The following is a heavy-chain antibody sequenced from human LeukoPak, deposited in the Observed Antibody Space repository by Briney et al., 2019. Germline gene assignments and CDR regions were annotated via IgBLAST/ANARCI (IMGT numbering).Heavy chain of an antibody. Sequence: PGGSLRLSCAASGFTFSSYSMNWVRQAPGKGLEWVSSISSSSSYIYYADSVKGRFTISRDNAKNSLYLQMNSLRAGDTAVYYCAREGLSTLNWFDPWGQGTLVTVSS. CDR2: ISSSSSYI. D-gene: IGHD3-16*02. CDR1: GFTFSSYS. V-gene: IGHV3-21*01. CDR3: AREGLSTLNWFDP. J-gene: IGHJ5*02.